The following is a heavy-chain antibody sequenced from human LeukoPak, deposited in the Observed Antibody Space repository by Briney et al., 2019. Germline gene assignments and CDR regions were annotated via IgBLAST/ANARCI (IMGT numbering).Heavy chain of an antibody. CDR1: GYTFTSYD. D-gene: IGHD3-22*01. V-gene: IGHV1-8*01. CDR2: MNPNSGNT. Sequence: ASVKVSCKASGYTFTSYDIHWVRQAPGQGLEWMGWMNPNSGNTGYAQEFQGRVTMTRNTSISTAYMELSSLRSEDTAVYYCATSSYYYDSSGYSHNWFDPWGQGTLVTVSS. J-gene: IGHJ5*02. CDR3: ATSSYYYDSSGYSHNWFDP.